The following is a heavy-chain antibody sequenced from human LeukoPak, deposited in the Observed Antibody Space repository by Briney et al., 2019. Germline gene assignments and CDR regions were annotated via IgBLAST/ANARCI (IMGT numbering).Heavy chain of an antibody. CDR2: ISSSGSTI. CDR3: ARAGLGGIRRQWDY. V-gene: IGHV3-48*03. Sequence: QSGGSLRLSCAASGFTFSSYEMNWVRQAPGKGLEWVSYISSSGSTIYYADSVKGRFTISRDNAKNSLYLQMNNLRAEDTAVYYCARAGLGGIRRQWDYWGQGTLVTVSS. CDR1: GFTFSSYE. D-gene: IGHD1-1*01. J-gene: IGHJ4*02.